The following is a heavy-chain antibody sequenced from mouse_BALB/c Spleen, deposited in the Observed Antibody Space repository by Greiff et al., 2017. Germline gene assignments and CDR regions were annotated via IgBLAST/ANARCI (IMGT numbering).Heavy chain of an antibody. J-gene: IGHJ1*01. Sequence: ESGPGLVKPSQSLSLTCSVTGYSITSGYYWNWIRQFPGNKLEWMGYISYDGSNNYNPSLKNRISITRDTSKNQFFLKLNSVTTEDTATYYCAEGAYGNYFFVWGAGTTVTVSS. D-gene: IGHD2-10*02. CDR1: GYSITSGYY. CDR3: AEGAYGNYFFV. CDR2: ISYDGSN. V-gene: IGHV3-6*02.